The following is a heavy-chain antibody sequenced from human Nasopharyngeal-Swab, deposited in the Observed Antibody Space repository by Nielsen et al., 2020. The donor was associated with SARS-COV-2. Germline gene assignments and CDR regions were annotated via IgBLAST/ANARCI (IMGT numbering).Heavy chain of an antibody. J-gene: IGHJ3*02. D-gene: IGHD3-3*01. CDR1: GGSISSSNW. CDR2: IYHSGST. V-gene: IGHV4-4*02. Sequence: SETLSFTCAVSGGSISSSNWWSWVRQPPGKGLEWHGEIYHSGSTNYNPSLKSRVPISVDKSKNQFSLKLSSVTAADTAVYYCARDRALRFLEWLNGVRAFDIWGQGTMVTVSS. CDR3: ARDRALRFLEWLNGVRAFDI.